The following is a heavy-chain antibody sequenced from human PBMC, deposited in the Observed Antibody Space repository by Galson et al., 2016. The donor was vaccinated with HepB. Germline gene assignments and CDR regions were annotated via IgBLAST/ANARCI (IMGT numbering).Heavy chain of an antibody. CDR1: GFTFSDTA. Sequence: SLRLSCAASGFTFSDTAMHWVRQASGKGLEWVGLIKRKPNNYATVYGASVTGRFTISRDDSKNTAYLQMDSLKTEDTAVYYCSRTFDGSAYFSPDFDNWGQGTLVTVSS. V-gene: IGHV3-73*01. J-gene: IGHJ4*02. D-gene: IGHD3-22*01. CDR3: SRTFDGSAYFSPDFDN. CDR2: IKRKPNNYAT.